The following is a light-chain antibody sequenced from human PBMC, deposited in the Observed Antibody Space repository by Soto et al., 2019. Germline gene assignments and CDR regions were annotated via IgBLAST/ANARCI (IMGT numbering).Light chain of an antibody. CDR1: QSVTSYN. V-gene: IGKV3-20*01. CDR2: GAS. CDR3: QQYHIYSGT. Sequence: DIVLTQSPGTLSLSPGERATLSCRASQSVTSYNLAWYQQKPGQAPRLLIYGASSRATGIPARFSGSGSGTEFTLTINSLQPDDFATYYCQQYHIYSGTFGQGTKVDIK. J-gene: IGKJ1*01.